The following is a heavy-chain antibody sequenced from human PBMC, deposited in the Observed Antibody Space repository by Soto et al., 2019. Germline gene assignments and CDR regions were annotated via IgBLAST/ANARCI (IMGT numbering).Heavy chain of an antibody. CDR1: GGSISSSSYY. D-gene: IGHD6-13*01. V-gene: IGHV4-39*07. CDR3: AREGPVAAGMNWFDP. Sequence: SETLSLTCTVSGGSISSSSYYWGWIRQPPGKGLEWIGSIYYSGSTYYNPSLKSRVTISVDTSKNQFSLKLSSVTAADTAVYYCAREGPVAAGMNWFDPWGQGTLVTVSS. CDR2: IYYSGST. J-gene: IGHJ5*02.